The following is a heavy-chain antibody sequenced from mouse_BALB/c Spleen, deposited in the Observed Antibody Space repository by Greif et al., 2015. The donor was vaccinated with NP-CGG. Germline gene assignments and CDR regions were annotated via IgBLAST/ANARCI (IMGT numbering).Heavy chain of an antibody. CDR3: ARSGDTRSWFAY. V-gene: IGHV1S81*02. Sequence: QVQLQQPGAELVKPGASVKLSCKASGYTFTSYWMHWVKQRPGQGLEWIGEINPSNGRTNYNEKFKSKATLTVDKSSSTAYMQLSSLTSEDSAVFYCARSGDTRSWFAYWGQGTLVTVSA. CDR2: INPSNGRT. CDR1: GYTFTSYW. J-gene: IGHJ3*01. D-gene: IGHD3-3*01.